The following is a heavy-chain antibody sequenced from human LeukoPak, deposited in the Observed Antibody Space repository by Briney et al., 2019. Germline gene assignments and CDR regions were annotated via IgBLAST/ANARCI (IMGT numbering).Heavy chain of an antibody. CDR1: GFTFSSYA. CDR2: INGSGGST. CDR3: AKSSGSYSFYYGMDV. D-gene: IGHD3-10*01. V-gene: IGHV3-23*01. Sequence: GGSLRLSRAASGFTFSSYAMSWVRQAPGKGLESVSAINGSGGSTYYADSVKGRFTISRDNSKNTLYLQMNSLRAEDTAVYYCAKSSGSYSFYYGMDVWGQGTTVTVSS. J-gene: IGHJ6*02.